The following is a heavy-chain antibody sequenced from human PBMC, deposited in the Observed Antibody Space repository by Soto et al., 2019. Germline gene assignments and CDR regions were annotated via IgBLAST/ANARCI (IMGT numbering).Heavy chain of an antibody. J-gene: IGHJ4*02. CDR3: ARESRDGYNSHFDY. Sequence: QVQLVESGGGVVQPGRSLRLSCAASGFTFSSYAMHWVRQAPGKGLEWVAVISYDGSNKYYADSVKGRFTISRDNSKNTMYLQMNSLRAEDTAVYYCARESRDGYNSHFDYWGQGTLVTVSS. CDR2: ISYDGSNK. V-gene: IGHV3-30-3*01. CDR1: GFTFSSYA. D-gene: IGHD5-12*01.